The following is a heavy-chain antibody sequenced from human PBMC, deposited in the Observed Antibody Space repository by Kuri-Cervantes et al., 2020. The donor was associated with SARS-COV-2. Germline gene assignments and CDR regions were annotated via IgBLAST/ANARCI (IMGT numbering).Heavy chain of an antibody. D-gene: IGHD2-2*02. V-gene: IGHV1-18*01. J-gene: IGHJ4*02. CDR2: ISAYNGNT. Sequence: ASVKVSCKASGYTFTSYGISWVRQAPGQGLEWMGWISAYNGNTNYAQKLQGRVTMTRDTSISTAYMELSRLRSDDTAVYYCARTPLYCSSTSCYTEAFDYWGQGTLVTVSS. CDR3: ARTPLYCSSTSCYTEAFDY. CDR1: GYTFTSYG.